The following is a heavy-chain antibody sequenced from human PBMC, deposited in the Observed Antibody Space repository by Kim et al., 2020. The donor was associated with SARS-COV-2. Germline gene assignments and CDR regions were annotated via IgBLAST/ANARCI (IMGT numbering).Heavy chain of an antibody. Sequence: GGSLRLSCAASGFTFTNYAMNWVRQAPGKGLEWVSTISGNAYAAHYADSVKGRFTISRDNSKNTLYLQMNTLRADDTALYYCAKGGNDYRNFDSWGQGTL. J-gene: IGHJ4*02. CDR2: ISGNAYAA. CDR3: AKGGNDYRNFDS. V-gene: IGHV3-23*01. CDR1: GFTFTNYA. D-gene: IGHD4-4*01.